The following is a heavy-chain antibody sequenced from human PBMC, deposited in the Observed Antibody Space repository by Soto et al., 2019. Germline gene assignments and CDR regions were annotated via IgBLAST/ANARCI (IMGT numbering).Heavy chain of an antibody. D-gene: IGHD4-17*01. V-gene: IGHV1-69*13. Sequence: SVKVSCKASGGTFSSYAISWVRQAPGQGLEWMGGIIPIFGTANYAQKFQGRVTITADESTSTAYMELSSLRSEDTAVYYCARARPTTVVTPAFDYWGQGTLVTVSS. CDR3: ARARPTTVVTPAFDY. J-gene: IGHJ4*02. CDR2: IIPIFGTA. CDR1: GGTFSSYA.